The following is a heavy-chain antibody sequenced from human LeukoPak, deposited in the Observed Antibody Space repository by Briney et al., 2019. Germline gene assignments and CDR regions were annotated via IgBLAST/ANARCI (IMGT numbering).Heavy chain of an antibody. D-gene: IGHD3-22*01. J-gene: IGHJ5*02. V-gene: IGHV4-39*02. CDR2: IYYSGST. Sequence: SETLSLTCTVSGGSISSSSYYWGWIRQPPGKGLEWIGSIYYSGSTYYNPSLKSRVTISVDTSKNQFSLKLSSVTAADTAVYYCARDITTGYYYDSSGYYQSRWFDPWGQGTLVTVSS. CDR1: GGSISSSSYY. CDR3: ARDITTGYYYDSSGYYQSRWFDP.